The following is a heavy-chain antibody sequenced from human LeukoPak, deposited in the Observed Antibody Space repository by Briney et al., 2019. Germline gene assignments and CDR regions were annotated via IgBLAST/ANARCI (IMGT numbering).Heavy chain of an antibody. J-gene: IGHJ4*02. CDR1: GYSISSGYY. D-gene: IGHD6-13*01. Sequence: SETLSLTCTVSGYSISSGYYWGWIRQPPGKGLEWIGSIYHSGSTYYNPSLKGRVTISVDTSKNQFSLKLSSVTAADTAVYYCARRIAAAYDYWGQGTLVTVSS. V-gene: IGHV4-38-2*02. CDR3: ARRIAAAYDY. CDR2: IYHSGST.